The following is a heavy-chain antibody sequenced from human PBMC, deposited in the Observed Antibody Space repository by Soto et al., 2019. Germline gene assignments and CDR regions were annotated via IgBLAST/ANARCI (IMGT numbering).Heavy chain of an antibody. CDR3: AREVKQWLVRGDYYYGMDV. J-gene: IGHJ6*02. Sequence: QVQLVESGGGVVQPGRSLRLSCAASGFTFSSYAMHWVRRAPGKGLEWVAVISYDGSNKYYADSVKGRFTISRDNSKNTLYLQMNSLRAEDTAVYYCAREVKQWLVRGDYYYGMDVWGQGTTVTVSS. CDR2: ISYDGSNK. V-gene: IGHV3-30-3*01. D-gene: IGHD6-19*01. CDR1: GFTFSSYA.